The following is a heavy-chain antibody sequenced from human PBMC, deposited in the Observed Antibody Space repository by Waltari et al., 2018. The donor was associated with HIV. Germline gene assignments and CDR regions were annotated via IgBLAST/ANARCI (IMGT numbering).Heavy chain of an antibody. Sequence: EVQLVESGGGLVQPGGSLRLSCAAPGLPVRSHYMSWVRQAPGKGLEWVSVIYSGGSTYYADSVKGRFTISRDNSKNTLYLQMNSLRAEDTAVYYCARDRGGSSFQHWGQGTLVTVSS. D-gene: IGHD1-26*01. CDR2: IYSGGST. J-gene: IGHJ1*01. V-gene: IGHV3-66*02. CDR3: ARDRGGSSFQH. CDR1: GLPVRSHY.